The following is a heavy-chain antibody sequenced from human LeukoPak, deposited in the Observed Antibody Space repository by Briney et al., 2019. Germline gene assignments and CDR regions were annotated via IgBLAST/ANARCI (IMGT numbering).Heavy chain of an antibody. CDR2: INPNSGGT. Sequence: ASVKVSCKASGYTFTGYYMHWVRQAPGQGLEWMGWINPNSGGTNYAQKFQGRVTMTRDTSISTAYMELSRLRSDDTAVYYCARDDCGGSTSCYPDYWGQGTLVTVSS. J-gene: IGHJ4*02. CDR1: GYTFTGYY. D-gene: IGHD2-2*01. CDR3: ARDDCGGSTSCYPDY. V-gene: IGHV1-2*02.